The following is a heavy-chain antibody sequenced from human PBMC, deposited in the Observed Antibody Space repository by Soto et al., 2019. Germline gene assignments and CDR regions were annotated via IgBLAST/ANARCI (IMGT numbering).Heavy chain of an antibody. CDR1: GGTFSSSG. D-gene: IGHD1-26*01. CDR2: IVPSLDTT. J-gene: IGHJ3*02. CDR3: ATLLGATPDRGAFDI. V-gene: IGHV1-69*11. Sequence: SVKVSCKASGGTFSSSGFSWVRQAPGQGLEWMGMIVPSLDTTNYAQKFQARVTITADEVTSTAYMELRSLRSEDTAVYYCATLLGATPDRGAFDIWGQGTMVTVSS.